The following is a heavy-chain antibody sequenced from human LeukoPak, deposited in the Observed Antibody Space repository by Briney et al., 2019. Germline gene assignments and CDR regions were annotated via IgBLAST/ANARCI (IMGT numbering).Heavy chain of an antibody. CDR2: ISYGGSNK. D-gene: IGHD3-10*01. CDR3: AKDSAFYYIDV. V-gene: IGHV3-30*04. J-gene: IGHJ6*03. Sequence: GGSLRLSCVASGFTFSNYAVHCVRQAPGKGLEWVAVISYGGSNKYYADSVKGRFTISRDNSKNTLYLQMNSLKGDDTAVYYCAKDSAFYYIDVWGKGTTVIISS. CDR1: GFTFSNYA.